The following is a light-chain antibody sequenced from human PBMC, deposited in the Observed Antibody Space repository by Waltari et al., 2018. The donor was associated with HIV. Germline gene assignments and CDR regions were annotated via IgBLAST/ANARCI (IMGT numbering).Light chain of an antibody. Sequence: DIQMTQSPSTLSASVGDRVTITCRASQSTNKWLAWYQHKPGQAPKLLIYKTSRLDSGVPSRFSGSGSGTEFTLTISSLQPDDVATYYCHQYKDSAFGQGTKLEI. CDR2: KTS. J-gene: IGKJ2*01. CDR3: HQYKDSA. CDR1: QSTNKW. V-gene: IGKV1-5*03.